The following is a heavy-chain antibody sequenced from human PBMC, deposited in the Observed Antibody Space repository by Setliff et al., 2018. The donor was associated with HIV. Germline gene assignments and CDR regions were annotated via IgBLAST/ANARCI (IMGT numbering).Heavy chain of an antibody. V-gene: IGHV3-23*01. D-gene: IGHD6-6*01. CDR3: AKTVALLRAARLDLDY. CDR1: GFTFSSYA. CDR2: ISPSSGGT. J-gene: IGHJ4*02. Sequence: LRLSCAASGFTFSSYAMSWVRQAPGKGLEWVSTISPSSGGTNYADSVKGRFTISRDNSKNILYLQMNSLRVEDSAVYYCAKTVALLRAARLDLDYWGQGTLVTVSS.